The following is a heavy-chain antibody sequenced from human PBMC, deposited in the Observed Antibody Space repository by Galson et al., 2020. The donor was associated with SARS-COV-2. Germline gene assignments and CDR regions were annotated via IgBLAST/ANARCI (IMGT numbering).Heavy chain of an antibody. D-gene: IGHD3-16*01. J-gene: IGHJ3*02. CDR3: ASSLTDGALDI. CDR1: GYSFTSNY. Sequence: ASVKDTCKTSGYSFTSNYMHWVRQHPGQGLEWMGVINPSDSHTNYAQKFQGRVTVTSDTSTSTVYMDLSSLRSEDTAVVYCASSLTDGALDIWGQGTVVTVSS. V-gene: IGHV1-46*01. CDR2: INPSDSHT.